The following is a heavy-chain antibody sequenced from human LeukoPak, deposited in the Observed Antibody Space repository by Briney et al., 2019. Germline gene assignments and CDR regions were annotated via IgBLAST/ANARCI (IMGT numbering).Heavy chain of an antibody. CDR3: AGEEGATTTLFDY. J-gene: IGHJ4*02. CDR1: GFSFSSYW. CDR2: IKQDGSEK. Sequence: GGSLRLSCAASGFSFSSYWMSWVRQAPGKGLEWVANIKQDGSEKYYVDSVKGRFTISRDNAKNSLCLQMNSLRAEDTAVYYCAGEEGATTTLFDYWGQGTLVTVSS. V-gene: IGHV3-7*01. D-gene: IGHD1-26*01.